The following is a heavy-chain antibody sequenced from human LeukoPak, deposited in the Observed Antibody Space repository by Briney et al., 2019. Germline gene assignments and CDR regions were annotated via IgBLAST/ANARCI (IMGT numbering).Heavy chain of an antibody. CDR2: TYYRSKWCN. J-gene: IGHJ5*02. D-gene: IGHD2-15*01. CDR1: GDSVSSNSAA. CDR3: ARDVRRVVGA. V-gene: IGHV6-1*01. Sequence: SQTLSLTCALSGDSVSSNSAAWNWIRQSPSRGLEWLGRTYYRSKWCNDYAVSVESRITINPDISKNQFSLQLNSVTPEDTAVYYCARDVRRVVGAWGQGTLVIVSS.